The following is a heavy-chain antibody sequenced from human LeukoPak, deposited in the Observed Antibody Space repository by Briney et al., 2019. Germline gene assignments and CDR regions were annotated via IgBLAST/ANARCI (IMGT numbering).Heavy chain of an antibody. CDR1: GGSISSGSYY. Sequence: KPSETLSLTCTVSGGSISSGSYYWSWIRQPAGKGLEWIGRIYTSGSTNYNPSLKSRVTISVDTSKNQFSLKLSSVTAADTAVYYCATRDYDLDVWGKGTTVTISS. CDR3: ATRDYDLDV. CDR2: IYTSGST. J-gene: IGHJ6*03. V-gene: IGHV4-61*02.